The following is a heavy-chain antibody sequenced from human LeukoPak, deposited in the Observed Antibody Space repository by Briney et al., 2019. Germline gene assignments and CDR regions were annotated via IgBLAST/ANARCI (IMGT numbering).Heavy chain of an antibody. V-gene: IGHV3-23*01. D-gene: IGHD6-19*01. CDR1: GFIFSRHA. J-gene: IGHJ4*02. CDR2: ISDGGT. CDR3: AKDLPGSGWAFHY. Sequence: GGSLRLPCAASGFIFSRHAMSWVRQVPGKGLERVSSISDGGTFYSDSVKGRFAISRDNSKNTLYLQMNSLRAEDTALYHCAKDLPGSGWAFHYWGQGTLVTVSS.